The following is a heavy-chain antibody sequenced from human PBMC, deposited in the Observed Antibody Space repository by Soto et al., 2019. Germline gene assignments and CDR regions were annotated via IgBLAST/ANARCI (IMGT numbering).Heavy chain of an antibody. CDR3: ARGPEYSSSWYEQWLVGDYYYGMDV. Sequence: QVQLVQSGAEVKKPGASVKVSCKASGYTFTGYYMHWVRQAPGQGLEWMGWINPNSGGTNYAQKFQGWVTMTRDTSISTAYMELSRLRSDDTAVYYCARGPEYSSSWYEQWLVGDYYYGMDVWGQGTTVTVSS. CDR2: INPNSGGT. V-gene: IGHV1-2*04. CDR1: GYTFTGYY. D-gene: IGHD6-13*01. J-gene: IGHJ6*02.